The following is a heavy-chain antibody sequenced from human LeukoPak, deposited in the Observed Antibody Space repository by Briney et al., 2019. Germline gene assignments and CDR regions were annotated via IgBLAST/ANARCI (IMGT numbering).Heavy chain of an antibody. CDR2: IYYSGST. Sequence: SETLSLTCSVSGGSMNSYYWSWLRQSPGKGLEWIGYIYYSGSTNYNPSLKGRVTISVDTSKNQFSLKLSSVTAADTAVYYCARHVWLQPFDYWGQGTLVTVSS. D-gene: IGHD3-9*01. J-gene: IGHJ4*02. CDR3: ARHVWLQPFDY. V-gene: IGHV4-59*08. CDR1: GGSMNSYY.